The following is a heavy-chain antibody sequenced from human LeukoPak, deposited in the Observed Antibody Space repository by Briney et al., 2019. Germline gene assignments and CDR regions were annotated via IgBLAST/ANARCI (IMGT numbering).Heavy chain of an antibody. D-gene: IGHD3-22*01. Sequence: KPSETLSLTCTISGGSVSDYYWSWIRQSPGKGLEWIGYIYHTGSTSYSPSLKSRVTISVDTSKSQFSLKLRSVTAADTALYYCARGPYDSIGYYGVDYWGPGTLVTVSS. J-gene: IGHJ4*02. CDR3: ARGPYDSIGYYGVDY. CDR1: GGSVSDYY. V-gene: IGHV4-59*02. CDR2: IYHTGST.